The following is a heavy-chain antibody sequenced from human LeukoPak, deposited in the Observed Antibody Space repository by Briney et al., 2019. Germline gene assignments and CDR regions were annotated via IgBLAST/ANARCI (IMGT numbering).Heavy chain of an antibody. D-gene: IGHD2-2*01. V-gene: IGHV4-34*01. Sequence: SGTLSLTCAVYGGSFSGYYWSWIRQPPGKGLEWIGEINHSGSTNYNPSLKSRVTISVDTSKNQFSLKLSSVTAADTAVYYCARLVVVPAAHLAAAVRYYYYYGMDVWGQGTTVTVSS. J-gene: IGHJ6*02. CDR3: ARLVVVPAAHLAAAVRYYYYYGMDV. CDR1: GGSFSGYY. CDR2: INHSGST.